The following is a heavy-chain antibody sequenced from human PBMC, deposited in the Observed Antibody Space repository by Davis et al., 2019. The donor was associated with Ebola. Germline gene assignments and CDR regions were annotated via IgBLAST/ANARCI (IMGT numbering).Heavy chain of an antibody. V-gene: IGHV5-51*01. CDR2: IHPGDSET. D-gene: IGHD6-19*01. CDR1: DYSFTRFW. J-gene: IGHJ4*02. Sequence: GESLKISCKASDYSFTRFWIGWVRQMPGKGLEWMGIIHPGDSETRYSPSFQGQVIISADKSISTAYLQWSSLKASDTAVYYCARREQWLVQGYFDYWGQGTLVTVSS. CDR3: ARREQWLVQGYFDY.